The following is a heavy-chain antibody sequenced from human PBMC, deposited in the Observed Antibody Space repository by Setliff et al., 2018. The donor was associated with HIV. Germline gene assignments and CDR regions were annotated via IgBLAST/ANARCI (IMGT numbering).Heavy chain of an antibody. D-gene: IGHD1-26*01. J-gene: IGHJ4*02. CDR2: IWSDGSNK. CDR1: GFTFSSYG. V-gene: IGHV3-30*02. CDR3: AKAPGGWEQDEYYFDY. Sequence: GESLKISCAASGFTFSSYGMHWVRQAPGKGLEWVAVIWSDGSNKYYADSVKGRFTISRDNSKNTVYLQMNSLRAEDTAVYYCAKAPGGWEQDEYYFDYWGQGTLVTVSS.